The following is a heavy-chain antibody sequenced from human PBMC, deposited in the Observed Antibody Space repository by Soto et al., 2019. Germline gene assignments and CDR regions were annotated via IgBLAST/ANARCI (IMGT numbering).Heavy chain of an antibody. J-gene: IGHJ6*02. V-gene: IGHV3-33*01. Sequence: GGSLRLSCAASGLTFSSYGMHWVRQAPGKGLEWVAVIWYDGSNKHYADSVKGRFTISRDNSKNTLYLQMNSLRAEDTAVYYCARVWGGRVVPAAQIYYYYGMDVWGQGTTVTVSS. CDR2: IWYDGSNK. CDR1: GLTFSSYG. D-gene: IGHD2-2*01. CDR3: ARVWGGRVVPAAQIYYYYGMDV.